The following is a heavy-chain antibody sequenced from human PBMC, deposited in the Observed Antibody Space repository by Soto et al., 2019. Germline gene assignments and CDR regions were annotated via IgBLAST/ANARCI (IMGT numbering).Heavy chain of an antibody. J-gene: IGHJ4*02. CDR3: AREIAATGFHF. V-gene: IGHV1-69*04. CDR2: IVPALNLV. Sequence: QVQLVQSGAEVKMPGSSVKVSCKTSGGDFKNYGVSWVRQAPGQGLEWMGGIVPALNLVKYGQIFHGRLAITADEETNTTYMELSGLKAEDTAVYYCAREIAATGFHFWGQGTLVLVS. CDR1: GGDFKNYG. D-gene: IGHD3-9*01.